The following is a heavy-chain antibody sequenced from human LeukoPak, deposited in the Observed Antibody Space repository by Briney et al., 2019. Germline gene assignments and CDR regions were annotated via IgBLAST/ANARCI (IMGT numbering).Heavy chain of an antibody. CDR1: GYTFTGYY. J-gene: IGHJ4*02. CDR3: ARLPRTNWGCFDY. CDR2: INPNSGDT. Sequence: ASVKVSCKASGYTFTGYYMHRVRQAPGQGLEWMGRINPNSGDTNFAQKFQGRVTMARDTSISTAYMELSRLRSDDTAVYYCARLPRTNWGCFDYWGQGTLVTVSS. D-gene: IGHD7-27*01. V-gene: IGHV1-2*06.